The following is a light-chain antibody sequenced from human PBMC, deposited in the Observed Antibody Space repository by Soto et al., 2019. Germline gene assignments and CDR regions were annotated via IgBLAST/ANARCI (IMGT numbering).Light chain of an antibody. CDR1: QSVSIN. V-gene: IGKV3-15*01. CDR3: QQYNKWHTIT. J-gene: IGKJ5*01. Sequence: EVVLTQSPATLSVSPGERATLSCGASQSVSINLAWYQQKPGQAPRLLIYGASTRATGIPARFSGSGSGTEFTLTISSLQAEDMAIYYCQQYNKWHTITFGHGTRLEI. CDR2: GAS.